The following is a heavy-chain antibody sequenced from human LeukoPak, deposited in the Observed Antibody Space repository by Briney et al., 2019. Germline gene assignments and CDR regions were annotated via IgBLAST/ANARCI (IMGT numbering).Heavy chain of an antibody. CDR1: GYTFNSYD. J-gene: IGHJ4*02. CDR2: ISTYNGNT. CDR3: ARVLCSGGSCYSFFDY. Sequence: ASVKVSCKASGYTFNSYDISWVRQAPGQGLEWMAWISTYNGNTNYALKVQGRATMTTDTSTSTAYMELSSLRSEDTAVYYCARVLCSGGSCYSFFDYWGQGTLVTVSS. V-gene: IGHV1-18*01. D-gene: IGHD2-15*01.